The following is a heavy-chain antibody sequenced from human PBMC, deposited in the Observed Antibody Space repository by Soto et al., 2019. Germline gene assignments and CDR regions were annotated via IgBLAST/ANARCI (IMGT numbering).Heavy chain of an antibody. CDR1: GGSISSTGYY. CDR2: IYFNGNT. Sequence: SETLSLTCTVSGGSISSTGYYWSWIRQLPGNGLEWIGYIYFNGNTHYSPSLKSRLTISVDTSKNQFSLKLRSVTATDTAFYYCAKSVGDWDLLPAYWGPGILVTVSS. V-gene: IGHV4-31*03. D-gene: IGHD1-26*01. CDR3: AKSVGDWDLLPAY. J-gene: IGHJ4*02.